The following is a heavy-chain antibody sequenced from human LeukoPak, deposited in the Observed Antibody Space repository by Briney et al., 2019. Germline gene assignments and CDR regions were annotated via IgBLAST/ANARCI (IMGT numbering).Heavy chain of an antibody. V-gene: IGHV1-2*02. D-gene: IGHD4/OR15-4a*01. Sequence: ASVKVSCKASGYTFTDYYMHWVRQAPGQGLDWMGWIHPDSGATIYAQKFQGRVTMTRDTSISTAYMELSRLTSDDTAFYYCVRVSEGNVVNGANVWGQGTLVTVSS. CDR2: IHPDSGAT. CDR1: GYTFTDYY. CDR3: VRVSEGNVVNGANV. J-gene: IGHJ4*02.